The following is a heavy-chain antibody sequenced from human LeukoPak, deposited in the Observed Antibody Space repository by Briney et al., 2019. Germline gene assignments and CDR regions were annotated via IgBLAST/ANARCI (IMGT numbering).Heavy chain of an antibody. Sequence: SETLSLTCSVSGGSISSYYWSWIRQPAGKGLEWIGRIYTSGSSNYNPSLESRVTMSVDTSKSQISLKLSSVTAADTAVYYCARDGADWGQGTLVTVSS. V-gene: IGHV4-4*07. CDR2: IYTSGSS. CDR1: GGSISSYY. J-gene: IGHJ4*02. CDR3: ARDGAD.